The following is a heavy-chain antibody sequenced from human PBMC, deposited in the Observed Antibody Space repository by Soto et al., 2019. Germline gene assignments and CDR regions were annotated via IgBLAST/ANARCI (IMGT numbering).Heavy chain of an antibody. D-gene: IGHD5-12*01. CDR1: GGSISSSSYY. V-gene: IGHV4-39*01. J-gene: IGHJ4*02. Sequence: SETLSLTCTVSGGSISSSSYYWGWIRLPPGKGLEWIGSIYYSGSTYYNPSLKSRVTISVDTSKNQFSLKLSSVTAADTAVYYCARRRWLQSSDFDYWGQGTLVTVSS. CDR3: ARRRWLQSSDFDY. CDR2: IYYSGST.